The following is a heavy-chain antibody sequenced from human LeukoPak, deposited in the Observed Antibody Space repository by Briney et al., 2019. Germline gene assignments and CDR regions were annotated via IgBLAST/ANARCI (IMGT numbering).Heavy chain of an antibody. CDR1: GVSISSSEW. J-gene: IGHJ4*02. CDR2: IHRDGRT. D-gene: IGHD3-9*01. Sequence: PSETLSLTCAVSGVSISSSEWWMWVRQPPGQGLEWIGEIHRDGRTRYNPSLKSRVTMSMDYSKNQFSLSVTSVTAADTAIYYCGKTDIYFSPIDYWGPGSLVTVSS. CDR3: GKTDIYFSPIDY. V-gene: IGHV4-4*02.